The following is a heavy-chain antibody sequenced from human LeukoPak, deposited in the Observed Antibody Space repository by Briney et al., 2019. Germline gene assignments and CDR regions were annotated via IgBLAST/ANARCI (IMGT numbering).Heavy chain of an antibody. V-gene: IGHV3-33*01. CDR1: GFIFRSYG. D-gene: IGHD1-26*01. CDR2: IWYDGSNK. J-gene: IGHJ5*02. CDR3: TRERKSESFWFDP. Sequence: GGSLRLSCSASGFIFRSYGMHWVRQAPGKGLEWVAVIWYDGSNKYYADSVKGRFTISRDNSKNTLYLQMNSLRAEDTAVYYCTRERKSESFWFDPWGQGTLVTVSS.